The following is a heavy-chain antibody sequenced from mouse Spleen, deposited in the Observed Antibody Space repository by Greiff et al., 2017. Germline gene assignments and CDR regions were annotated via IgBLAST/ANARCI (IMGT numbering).Heavy chain of an antibody. J-gene: IGHJ3*01. CDR2: IYPGSGST. Sequence: QVQLQQSGAELVKPGASVKMSCKASGYTFTSYWIPWVKQRPGQGLEWIGDIYPGSGSTNYNEKFKSKATVTVDTSSSTAYMQVSSLTSEDSAVYYCASEGTGRARIGYWGQGTLVTGSA. CDR3: ASEGTGRARIGY. V-gene: IGHV1-55*01. D-gene: IGHD3-2*01. CDR1: GYTFTSYW.